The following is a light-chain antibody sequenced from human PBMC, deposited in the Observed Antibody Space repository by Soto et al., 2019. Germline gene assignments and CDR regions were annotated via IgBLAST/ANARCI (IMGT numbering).Light chain of an antibody. CDR1: QSVSSSY. Sequence: EIVLTQSPDTLSLSPGERATLSCRASQSVSSSYSAWYQQKPGQAPRLLIYGASSRATGIPDRFSGSGSGTDFTLTISRLEPEDFAVYYCHQYDSSPLTFGGGTKVEIK. J-gene: IGKJ4*01. V-gene: IGKV3-20*01. CDR2: GAS. CDR3: HQYDSSPLT.